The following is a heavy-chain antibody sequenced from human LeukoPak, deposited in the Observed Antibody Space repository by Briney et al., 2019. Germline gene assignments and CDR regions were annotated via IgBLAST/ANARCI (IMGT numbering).Heavy chain of an antibody. Sequence: GESLMISCKGSGFNFIDYWIGWVRQMPGKGLEWRGIIYPGDSDARYSPSFQGQVTISADRSINTAYLQWSSLRASDTAMYYCAREYYGSGDFWGQGTLVTVSS. CDR1: GFNFIDYW. CDR3: AREYYGSGDF. D-gene: IGHD3-10*01. CDR2: IYPGDSDA. J-gene: IGHJ4*02. V-gene: IGHV5-51*01.